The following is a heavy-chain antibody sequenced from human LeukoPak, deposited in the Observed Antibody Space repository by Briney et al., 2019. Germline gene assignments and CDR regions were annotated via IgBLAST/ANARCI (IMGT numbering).Heavy chain of an antibody. CDR1: GFTFSDYY. D-gene: IGHD4-17*01. Sequence: PGGSLRLSCAASGFTFSDYYMSWIRQAPGKGLEWISYISTIGSTIYYADSVKGRFTISRDNAKNSLYLQMNSLRAEDMALYYCAKDSDYGDYVFDYWGQGTLVTVSS. CDR3: AKDSDYGDYVFDY. V-gene: IGHV3-11*01. CDR2: ISTIGSTI. J-gene: IGHJ4*02.